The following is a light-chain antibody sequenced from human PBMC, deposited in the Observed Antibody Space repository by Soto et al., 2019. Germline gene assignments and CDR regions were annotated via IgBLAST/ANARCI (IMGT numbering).Light chain of an antibody. CDR2: DVN. CDR1: SSDVGGYNY. V-gene: IGLV2-14*03. Sequence: QSVLTQPASVSGSPGQSITISCTGTSSDVGGYNYVSWYQQHPAKAPKLIIYDVNNRPSGVSNRFSGSKSGNTASLTISGLQAEDEADYYCGSYTNRGTLGVVFGGGTKLTVL. J-gene: IGLJ2*01. CDR3: GSYTNRGTLGVV.